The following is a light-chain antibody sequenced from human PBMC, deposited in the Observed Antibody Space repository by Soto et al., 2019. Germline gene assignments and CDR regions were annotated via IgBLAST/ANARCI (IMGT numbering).Light chain of an antibody. Sequence: EIVLTQSPATLSLSPGERATLSCRASQSVSSNLAWYQQKPGQAPRLLIYDASNRATGIPARFSGSGSGTDFTLTISSLEPEDFAVYYCQQRSNWSTFGQGTKV. CDR2: DAS. J-gene: IGKJ1*01. V-gene: IGKV3-11*01. CDR3: QQRSNWST. CDR1: QSVSSN.